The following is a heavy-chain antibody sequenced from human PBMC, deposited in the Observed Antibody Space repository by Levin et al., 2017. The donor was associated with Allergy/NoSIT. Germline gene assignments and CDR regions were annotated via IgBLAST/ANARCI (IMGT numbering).Heavy chain of an antibody. J-gene: IGHJ3*01. CDR1: GFAFVDYA. V-gene: IGHV3-23*01. Sequence: GGSLRLSCAASGFAFVDYAMTWVRQAPGKGLEWVSDITGGGSDTWYGDSVKGRFTVSRDNSKDMLYLELNSLRVEDTGIYYCAKKQAGTSGFSFDVWGQGTTVTVSS. D-gene: IGHD6-19*01. CDR2: ITGGGSDT. CDR3: AKKQAGTSGFSFDV.